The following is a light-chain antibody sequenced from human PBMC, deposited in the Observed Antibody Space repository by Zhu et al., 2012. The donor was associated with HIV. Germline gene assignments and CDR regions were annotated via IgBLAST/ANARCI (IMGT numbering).Light chain of an antibody. J-gene: IGKJ4*01. CDR3: QHLTLYPT. Sequence: DIQIDPVSILPVCICRRQSHHHLSPSQGISNRLAWYHQKAGKAPKLLIYGASIVQTGVPSRFSGSGSGTEFTLTISSLQPEDFATYFCQHLTLYPTFGGGSKVEIK. CDR1: QGISNR. V-gene: IGKV1-9*01. CDR2: GAS.